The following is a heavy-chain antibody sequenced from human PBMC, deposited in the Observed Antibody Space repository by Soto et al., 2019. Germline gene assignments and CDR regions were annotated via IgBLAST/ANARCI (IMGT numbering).Heavy chain of an antibody. Sequence: QVQLVQSGAEVKKPGSSVKVSCKASGGTFSSYAISWVRQAPGQGLEWMGGIIPIFGTANYAQKFQGRVTITADKSTRKAYRELSSLRSDDTAVYYFARDLTGTTGYYYYYGMDVWGHGTTGTVSS. CDR2: IIPIFGTA. D-gene: IGHD1-7*01. J-gene: IGHJ6*02. CDR1: GGTFSSYA. CDR3: ARDLTGTTGYYYYYGMDV. V-gene: IGHV1-69*06.